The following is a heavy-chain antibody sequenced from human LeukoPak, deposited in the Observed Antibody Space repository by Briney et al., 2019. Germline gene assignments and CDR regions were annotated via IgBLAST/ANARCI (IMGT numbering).Heavy chain of an antibody. J-gene: IGHJ4*02. CDR1: GFTFSSYS. CDR2: IGSSSSYI. V-gene: IGHV3-21*01. CDR3: ARDHPAAGTNFDY. D-gene: IGHD6-13*01. Sequence: GGSLRLSCAASGFTFSSYSMNWVRQAPGKGLEWVSSIGSSSSYIYYADSVKGRFTISRDNAKNSLYLQMNSLRAEDTAVYYCARDHPAAGTNFDYWGQGTLVTVSS.